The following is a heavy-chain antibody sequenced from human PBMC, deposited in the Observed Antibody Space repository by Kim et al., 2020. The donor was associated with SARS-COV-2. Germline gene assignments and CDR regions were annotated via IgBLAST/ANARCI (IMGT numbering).Heavy chain of an antibody. V-gene: IGHV3-23*01. CDR1: GFTFSSYA. CDR2: ICGSGGST. D-gene: IGHD2-15*01. Sequence: GGSLRLSCAASGFTFSSYAMRWVRQAPGKGLEWVSAICGSGGSTYYADSVKGRFTISRDNSKNTLYLQMNSLRTEDTAVYYCAKVRGVAAQRAFDYWGQGTLVTVSS. CDR3: AKVRGVAAQRAFDY. J-gene: IGHJ4*02.